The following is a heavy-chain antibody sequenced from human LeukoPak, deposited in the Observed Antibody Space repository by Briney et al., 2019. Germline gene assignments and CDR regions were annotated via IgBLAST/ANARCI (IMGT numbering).Heavy chain of an antibody. CDR3: AREIAFRAGLDAFDI. CDR1: GYTFSSFY. J-gene: IGHJ3*02. CDR2: INPSSGST. Sequence: GASVKVSCKASGYTFSSFYMHWVRQAPGQGLEWMGIINPSSGSTSYAQKFRDRVTVTRDTSTSTVYMELSSLRSEDTAVYYCAREIAFRAGLDAFDIWGQGTMVTVSS. V-gene: IGHV1-46*01.